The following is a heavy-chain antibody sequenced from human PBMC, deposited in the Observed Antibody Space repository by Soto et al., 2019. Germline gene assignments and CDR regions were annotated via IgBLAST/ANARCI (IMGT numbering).Heavy chain of an antibody. D-gene: IGHD4-17*01. CDR1: GGTFSSYA. J-gene: IGHJ4*02. Sequence: GASVKVSCKASGGTFSSYAISWVRQAPGQGLEWMGGIIPIFGTANYAQKFQGRVTITADKSTSTAYMELSSLRSEDTAVYYCARVGPTDPPLNPHWGQGTLVTVSS. V-gene: IGHV1-69*06. CDR3: ARVGPTDPPLNPH. CDR2: IIPIFGTA.